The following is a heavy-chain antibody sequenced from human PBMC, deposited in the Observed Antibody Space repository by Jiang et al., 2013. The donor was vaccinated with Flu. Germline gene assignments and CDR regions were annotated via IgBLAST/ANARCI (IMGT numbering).Heavy chain of an antibody. CDR1: GDSISSVHW. J-gene: IGHJ4*02. Sequence: PSETLSLTCAVSGDSISSVHWWTWVRQPPGKGPEWIGEIHHTGSVNYTPSLNARITMSVDKSNSQFSLKLTSVTAADTAVYYCASRSRFTTGWYLDFWGQGMLVTVSS. V-gene: IGHV4-55*02. CDR3: ASRSRFTTGWYLDF. CDR2: IHHTGSV. D-gene: IGHD6-19*01.